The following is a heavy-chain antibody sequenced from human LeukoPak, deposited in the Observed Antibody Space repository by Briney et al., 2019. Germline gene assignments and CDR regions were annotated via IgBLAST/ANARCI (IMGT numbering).Heavy chain of an antibody. V-gene: IGHV3-23*01. CDR1: GFTFSSYA. CDR2: ISGSGGST. J-gene: IGHJ4*02. CDR3: AKDARRDGYSYDY. D-gene: IGHD5-24*01. Sequence: SGGSLRLSCAASGFTFSSYAMSWVRQAPGKGLEWVSGISGSGGSTNYADSVEGRFTVSRDNSNNTVYLQMNSLRADDTAVYYCAKDARRDGYSYDYWGQGTLVTVSS.